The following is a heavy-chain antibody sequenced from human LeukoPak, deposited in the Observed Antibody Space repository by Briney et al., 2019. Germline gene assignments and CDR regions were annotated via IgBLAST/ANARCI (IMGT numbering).Heavy chain of an antibody. CDR3: AKDNRRHYTSGPNPDSLH. CDR2: IKEEVSEK. CDR1: GFTFSNYW. D-gene: IGHD6-19*01. V-gene: IGHV3-7*03. J-gene: IGHJ4*02. Sequence: GGSLRLSCAASGFTFSNYWMSWVRQVPGRGVEWVANIKEEVSEKYYADSVKGRFTISRDNAKNSLYLQMNSLRVEDTAFYYCAKDNRRHYTSGPNPDSLHWGQGALVTVSS.